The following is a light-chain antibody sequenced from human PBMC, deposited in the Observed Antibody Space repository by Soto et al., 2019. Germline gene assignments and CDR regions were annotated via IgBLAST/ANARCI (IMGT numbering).Light chain of an antibody. V-gene: IGKV3-20*01. CDR1: QSVSSSS. Sequence: EIVLTQSPGTLSLSPGERATLSCRASQSVSSSSLAWYQQKRGQAPRLLIHDASSRATGIPDRFSGSGSGTDFTLTISRLESEDFAVYYCQQYGGSPRTFGQGTKMEVK. CDR3: QQYGGSPRT. CDR2: DAS. J-gene: IGKJ1*01.